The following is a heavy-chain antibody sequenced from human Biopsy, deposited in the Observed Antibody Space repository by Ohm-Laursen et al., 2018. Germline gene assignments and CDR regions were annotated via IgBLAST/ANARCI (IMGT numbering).Heavy chain of an antibody. J-gene: IGHJ4*02. CDR1: GDSINSSY. Sequence: GTLSLTCTVSGDSINSSYWSWIRQAPGKGLEWIGFISNSGNTTSNPSLKSRVTISADTSKNQFSLKLGSVTVADTAVFYCARRGSGGRSFDYWGQGSLVTVSS. CDR3: ARRGSGGRSFDY. CDR2: ISNSGNT. D-gene: IGHD2-15*01. V-gene: IGHV4-59*08.